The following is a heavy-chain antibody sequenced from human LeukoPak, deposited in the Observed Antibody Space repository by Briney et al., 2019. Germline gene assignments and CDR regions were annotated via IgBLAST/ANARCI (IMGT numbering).Heavy chain of an antibody. D-gene: IGHD3-10*01. CDR3: ARRAYGSGSYPFDP. CDR1: GGSISSYY. Sequence: SETLSLTCTVSGGSISSYYWSWIRQPPGKGLEWIGSMYYSGNTYYNPSLKSRVTISLDTSKNQFSLKLTSVTAADTAVYYCARRAYGSGSYPFDPWGQGTLVTVSS. CDR2: MYYSGNT. V-gene: IGHV4-59*08. J-gene: IGHJ5*02.